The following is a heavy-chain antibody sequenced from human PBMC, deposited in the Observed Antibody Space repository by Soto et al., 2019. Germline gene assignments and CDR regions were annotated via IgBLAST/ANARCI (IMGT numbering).Heavy chain of an antibody. CDR2: IYYSGST. J-gene: IGHJ4*02. CDR1: GGSISSYY. D-gene: IGHD3-3*01. V-gene: IGHV4-59*01. Sequence: PSETLSLTCTVSGGSISSYYWSWIRQPPGKGLEWIGYIYYSGSTNYNPSLKSRVTISVDTSKNQFSLKLSSVTAADTAVYYCARASGDFWSGSYNPDFDYWGQGTLVTVSS. CDR3: ARASGDFWSGSYNPDFDY.